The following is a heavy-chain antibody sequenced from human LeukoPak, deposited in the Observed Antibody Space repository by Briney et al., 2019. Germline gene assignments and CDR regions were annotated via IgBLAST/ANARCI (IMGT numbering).Heavy chain of an antibody. CDR1: GDFISTNNW. Sequence: SETLSLTCAVSGDFISTNNWWTWVRQPPGKGLEWVGDIYHSGDTNYNPSLKSRVIISVDKSENQFSLKLSSVTAADTAIYYCARTPRRDWFDPWGQGTLVTVSS. V-gene: IGHV4-4*02. CDR3: ARTPRRDWFDP. J-gene: IGHJ5*02. CDR2: IYHSGDT.